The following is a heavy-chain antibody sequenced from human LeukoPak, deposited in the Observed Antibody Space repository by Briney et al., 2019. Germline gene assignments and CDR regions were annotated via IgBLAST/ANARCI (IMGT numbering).Heavy chain of an antibody. CDR2: IRSDGSNK. V-gene: IGHV3-30*02. CDR1: GFTFNTYD. D-gene: IGHD3-16*01. CDR3: VGDFDY. Sequence: GGSLRLSCAASGFTFNTYDMHWVRQAPGKGLKWVAFIRSDGSNKDYADSMKGRFTISRDNSINTMYLQMNSLRAEDTAVYYCVGDFDYWGQGTLVTVSS. J-gene: IGHJ4*02.